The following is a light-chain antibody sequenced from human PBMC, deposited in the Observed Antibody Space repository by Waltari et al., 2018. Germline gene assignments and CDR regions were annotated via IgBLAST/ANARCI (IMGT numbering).Light chain of an antibody. V-gene: IGKV1-9*01. CDR2: TAS. CDR3: QQRNSYPIT. J-gene: IGKJ5*01. Sequence: IQLTQSPSSLSASVGDRVTITCRASQGIGNHLAWYQQNPGKAPKLLIHTASTLQGGVPSRFSGSGSGTDFTLTINSLQPEDFATYYCQQRNSYPITFGQGTRLDIK. CDR1: QGIGNH.